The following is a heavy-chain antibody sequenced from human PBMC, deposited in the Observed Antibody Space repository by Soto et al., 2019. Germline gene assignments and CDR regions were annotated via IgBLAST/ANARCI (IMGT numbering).Heavy chain of an antibody. J-gene: IGHJ4*02. D-gene: IGHD3-9*01. CDR2: IYYSGST. CDR1: GGSVSSGSYY. CDR3: ARGLTYYDILTGYYKDPNFDY. V-gene: IGHV4-61*01. Sequence: QVQLQESGPGLVKPSETLSLTCTVSGGSVSSGSYYWSWIRQPPGKGLEWIGYIYYSGSTNYNPSLKSRVTISVDTSKNQFSLKLSSVTAADTAVYYCARGLTYYDILTGYYKDPNFDYWGQGTLVTVSS.